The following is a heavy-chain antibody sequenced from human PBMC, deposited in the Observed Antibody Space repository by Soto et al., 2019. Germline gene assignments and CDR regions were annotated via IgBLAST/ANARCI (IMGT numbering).Heavy chain of an antibody. V-gene: IGHV4-34*01. CDR2: INHSGST. Sequence: SETLSLTCAVYGGSFSGYYWSWIRQPPGKGLEWIGEINHSGSTNYNPSLKSRVTISVDTSKNQFSLKLSPVTAADTAVYYCARIPGRDFWSGYYTGIISGHYYYGMDVWGQGTTVTVSS. CDR3: ARIPGRDFWSGYYTGIISGHYYYGMDV. D-gene: IGHD3-3*01. CDR1: GGSFSGYY. J-gene: IGHJ6*02.